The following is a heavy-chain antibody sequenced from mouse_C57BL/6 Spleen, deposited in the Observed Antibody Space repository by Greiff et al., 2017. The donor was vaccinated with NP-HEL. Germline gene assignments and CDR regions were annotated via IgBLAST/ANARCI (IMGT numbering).Heavy chain of an antibody. CDR3: ARLRGQGYFDV. Sequence: QVQLQQSGPELVKPGASVKISCKASGYAFSSSWMNWVKQRPGKGLEWIGRIYPGDGDTNYNGKFKGKATLTADKSSSTAYMQLSSLTSEDSAVYFCARLRGQGYFDVWGTGTTVTVSS. J-gene: IGHJ1*03. V-gene: IGHV1-82*01. CDR2: IYPGDGDT. CDR1: GYAFSSSW. D-gene: IGHD3-3*01.